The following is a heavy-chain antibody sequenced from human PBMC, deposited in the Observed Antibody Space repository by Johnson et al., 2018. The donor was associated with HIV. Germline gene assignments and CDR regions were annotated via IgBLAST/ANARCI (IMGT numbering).Heavy chain of an antibody. J-gene: IGHJ3*02. CDR3: TTDTLSYYDSNGYYYPLDAFDI. CDR2: IKSKTDGGTT. Sequence: VQLVESGGGLVKPGGSLRLSCAASGFTFSNAWMSWVRQAPGKGLEWVGRIKSKTDGGTTDYAVPVKGRFTISRDDSKNTLYLQMNSLKTEDTAVYYCTTDTLSYYDSNGYYYPLDAFDIWGQGTMVTVSS. V-gene: IGHV3-15*01. D-gene: IGHD3-22*01. CDR1: GFTFSNAW.